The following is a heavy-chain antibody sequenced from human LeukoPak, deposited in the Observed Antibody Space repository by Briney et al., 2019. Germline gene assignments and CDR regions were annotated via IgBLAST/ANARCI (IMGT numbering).Heavy chain of an antibody. V-gene: IGHV3-15*01. CDR2: IKSKTDGGTT. D-gene: IGHD3-3*01. CDR1: GFTFSNAW. J-gene: IGHJ4*02. Sequence: GGSLRLSCAASGFTFSNAWMSWVRQAPGKGLEWVGRIKSKTDGGTTDYAAPVKGRFTISRDDSKNTLYLQMNSLKTEGTAVYYCTTEYPSYLTLLENLYDSWGQGTLVTVSS. CDR3: TTEYPSYLTLLENLYDS.